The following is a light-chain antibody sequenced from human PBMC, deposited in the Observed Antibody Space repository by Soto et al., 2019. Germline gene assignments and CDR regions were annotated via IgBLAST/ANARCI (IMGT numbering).Light chain of an antibody. CDR3: SSYTSSSTPYV. V-gene: IGLV2-14*01. Sequence: QSALTQPASVSGSPGQSITISCTGTSSDVGGYNYVSWYQQHPGKAPKLMIYEVSNRPSGVSNRFSGSKSGNTASPTISGLQAEDEADYSCSSYTSSSTPYVFGTGTKLTVL. J-gene: IGLJ1*01. CDR1: SSDVGGYNY. CDR2: EVS.